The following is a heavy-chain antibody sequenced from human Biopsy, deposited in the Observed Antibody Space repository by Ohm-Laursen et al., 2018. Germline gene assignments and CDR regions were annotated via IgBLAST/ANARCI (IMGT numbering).Heavy chain of an antibody. CDR2: IYYSGST. CDR1: GGSISSDY. V-gene: IGHV4-59*01. J-gene: IGHJ6*02. D-gene: IGHD2/OR15-2a*01. CDR3: SRATNSTGWPYYYFYGMDV. Sequence: GTLSLTCPVSGGSISSDYWSWIRQTPGKGLEWIGYIYYSGSTNYNPSLKSRVTISVDTSKNQFSLRLNSVTAADTAVYYCSRATNSTGWPYYYFYGMDVWGQGTTVTVSS.